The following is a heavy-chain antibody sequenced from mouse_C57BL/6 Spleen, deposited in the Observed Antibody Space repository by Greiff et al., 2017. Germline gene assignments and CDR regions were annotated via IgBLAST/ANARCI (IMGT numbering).Heavy chain of an antibody. J-gene: IGHJ4*01. CDR3: TGNSLDY. CDR1: GFTFSSYA. CDR2: ISSGGDYI. Sequence: EVMLVESGEGLVKPGGSLKLSCAASGFTFSSYAMSWVRQTPEKRLAWVAYISSGGDYIYYADTVKGRFTISRDNARNTLYLQRSSLKSEDTAMFYCTGNSLDYWGQGTSVTVSS. V-gene: IGHV5-9-1*02.